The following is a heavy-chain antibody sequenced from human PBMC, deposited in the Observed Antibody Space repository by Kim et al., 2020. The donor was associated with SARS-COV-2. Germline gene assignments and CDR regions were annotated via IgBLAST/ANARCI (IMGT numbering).Heavy chain of an antibody. CDR2: IRGGGAGT. CDR1: GFTFSNYA. D-gene: IGHD2-15*01. J-gene: IGHJ3*01. CDR3: AKCHSSCGNGAFDV. V-gene: IGHV3-23*01. Sequence: GGSLRLSCAASGFTFSNYAMSWVRQAPGKGLEWVSYIRGGGAGTLYADSVRGRCTISRDNYRNTVSLQLNSLRTEDTAIYYCAKCHSSCGNGAFDVWGRGTMVTVSS.